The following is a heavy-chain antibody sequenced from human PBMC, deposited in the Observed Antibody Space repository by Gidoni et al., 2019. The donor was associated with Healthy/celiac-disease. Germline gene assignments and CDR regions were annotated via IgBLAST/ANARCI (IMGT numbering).Heavy chain of an antibody. D-gene: IGHD4-4*01. Sequence: QVQLQASGSGLVKPSETLSLTCTVPGGSISTYYWSWIRQPPGKGLEWIGYIYYSGSTNYNPSLKSRVTISVDTSKKQFSLKLSSVTAADTAVYYCARAYINYGINYWGQGTLVTVSS. J-gene: IGHJ4*02. CDR2: IYYSGST. CDR3: ARAYINYGINY. V-gene: IGHV4-59*01. CDR1: GGSISTYY.